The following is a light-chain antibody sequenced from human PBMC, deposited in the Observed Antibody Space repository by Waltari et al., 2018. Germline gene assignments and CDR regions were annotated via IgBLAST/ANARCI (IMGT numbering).Light chain of an antibody. V-gene: IGKV2-28*01. CDR2: LGS. CDR3: MQSLQALWT. Sequence: DIVMTQSPLSLPVTPGEPASISCRSSQSLLHSNGYNYLDWYLQKPGQSPQLLIYLGSNRASGGPDRFRGSGSGTDFTLKISRVEAEDVGVYYCMQSLQALWTFGQGTKVEIK. J-gene: IGKJ1*01. CDR1: QSLLHSNGYNY.